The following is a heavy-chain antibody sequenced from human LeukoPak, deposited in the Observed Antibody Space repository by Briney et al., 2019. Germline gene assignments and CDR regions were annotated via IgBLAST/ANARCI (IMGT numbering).Heavy chain of an antibody. CDR3: ARDPTTANYFDY. V-gene: IGHV4-31*03. CDR1: GGSISSGGYS. D-gene: IGHD5-18*01. CDR2: IYYSGST. Sequence: SQTLSLTCTVSGGSISSGGYSWSWIRQHPGKGLEWIGYIYYSGSTYYNPSLKSRVTISVDTSKNQFSLKLSSVTAADTAVYYCARDPTTANYFDYWGQGTLVTVSS. J-gene: IGHJ4*02.